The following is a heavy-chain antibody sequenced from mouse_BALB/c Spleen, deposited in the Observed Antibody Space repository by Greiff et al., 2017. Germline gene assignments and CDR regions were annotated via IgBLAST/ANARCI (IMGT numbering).Heavy chain of an antibody. CDR2: ISSGGSYT. J-gene: IGHJ2*01. V-gene: IGHV5-9-4*01. CDR3: ARENYYGTSYYFDD. Sequence: EVMLVESGGGLVKPGGSLKLSCAASGFTFSSYAMSWVRQSPEKRLEWVAEISSGGSYTYYPDTVTGRFTISRDNAKNTLYLEMSSLRSEDTAMYYCARENYYGTSYYFDDWGQGTTLTVSS. CDR1: GFTFSSYA. D-gene: IGHD1-1*01.